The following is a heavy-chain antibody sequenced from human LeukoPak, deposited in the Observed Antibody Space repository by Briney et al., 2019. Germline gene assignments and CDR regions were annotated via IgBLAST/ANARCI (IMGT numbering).Heavy chain of an antibody. J-gene: IGHJ4*02. D-gene: IGHD1-26*01. CDR1: GFTFSSYW. CDR2: IKQDGSEK. V-gene: IGHV3-7*01. Sequence: PGGSLRLSCAASGFTFSSYWMSWVRQAPGKGLEWVANIKQDGSEKYYVDSVKGRFTISRDNAKNSLYLQMNSLRAEDTAVYYCVRDLNIVGATWSDYWGQGTLVTVSS. CDR3: VRDLNIVGATWSDY.